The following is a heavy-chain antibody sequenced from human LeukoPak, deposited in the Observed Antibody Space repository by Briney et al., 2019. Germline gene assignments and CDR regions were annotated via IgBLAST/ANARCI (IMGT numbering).Heavy chain of an antibody. D-gene: IGHD3-22*01. CDR1: GFTFSYYS. V-gene: IGHV3-23*01. J-gene: IGHJ4*02. CDR3: AKSSYYDSSGYYREYYFDY. Sequence: PGGSLRPSCAASGFTFSYYSMSWVRQAPGKGLEWVSGITGSAGSTHYADSVKGRLTISRDNTKNTLYLQMNSLRAEDTAIYYCAKSSYYDSSGYYREYYFDYWGQGTLVTVSS. CDR2: ITGSAGST.